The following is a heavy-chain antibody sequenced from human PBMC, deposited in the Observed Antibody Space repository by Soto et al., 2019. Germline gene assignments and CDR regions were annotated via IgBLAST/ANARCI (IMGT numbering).Heavy chain of an antibody. V-gene: IGHV5-51*01. Sequence: PGESLKISCKGSGYSFTSYWIGWVRQMPGKGLEWMGIIYPGDSDTRYSPSFQGQVTISADKSISTAYLQWSSLKASDTAMYYLAGVSCSSASWYNWFDPSGQGTLVTVSS. CDR3: AGVSCSSASWYNWFDP. CDR2: IYPGDSDT. CDR1: GYSFTSYW. D-gene: IGHD2-2*01. J-gene: IGHJ5*02.